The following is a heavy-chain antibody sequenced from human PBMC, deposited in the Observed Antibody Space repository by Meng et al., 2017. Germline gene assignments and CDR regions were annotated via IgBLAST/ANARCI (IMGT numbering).Heavy chain of an antibody. CDR1: GYSFTSYW. CDR2: IYPGDSDT. Sequence: GGSLRLSCKGSGYSFTSYWIGWVRQMPGKGLEWMGIIYPGDSDTRYSPSFQGQDTISADKSISTAYLQWSSLKASDTAMYYCARLDGGKISPDFDYWGQGTLVTVSS. J-gene: IGHJ4*02. CDR3: ARLDGGKISPDFDY. D-gene: IGHD4-23*01. V-gene: IGHV5-51*01.